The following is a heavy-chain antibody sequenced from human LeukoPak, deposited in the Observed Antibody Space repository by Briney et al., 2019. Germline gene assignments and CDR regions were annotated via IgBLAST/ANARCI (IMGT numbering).Heavy chain of an antibody. J-gene: IGHJ4*02. D-gene: IGHD6-25*01. V-gene: IGHV4-39*07. CDR2: IYYSGST. CDR1: GGSISSSSYY. CDR3: ARDRKRAFDY. Sequence: KPSETLSLTCTVSGGSISSSSYYWGWIRQPPGKGLEWIGSIYYSGSTNYNPSLKSRVTISVDTSKNQFSLKLSSVTAADTAVYYCARDRKRAFDYRGQRTLVTVSS.